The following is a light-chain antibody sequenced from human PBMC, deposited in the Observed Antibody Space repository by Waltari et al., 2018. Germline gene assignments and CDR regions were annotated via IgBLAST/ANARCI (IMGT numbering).Light chain of an antibody. J-gene: IGLJ3*02. Sequence: SYELTQPPSVSVSPGHTARITSSGEALPNQYAYWYRQKSGQAPVLVIYEDTKRPSGIPERISGSNSGAVATLTITGAQVEDEADYYCYSTDYTGNYWVFGGGTKLTVL. CDR1: ALPNQY. V-gene: IGLV3-10*01. CDR2: EDT. CDR3: YSTDYTGNYWV.